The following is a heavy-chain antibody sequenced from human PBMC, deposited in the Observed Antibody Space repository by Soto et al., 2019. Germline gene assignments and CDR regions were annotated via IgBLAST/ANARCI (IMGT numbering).Heavy chain of an antibody. Sequence: GGSLRLSCAASGFTFDDYAMHWVRQAPGKGLEWVSGISWNSGSIGYADSVKGRFTISRDNAKNSLYLQMNSLRAEDTALYYCAKDGYGSGSYYKNWFDPWGQGTLVTVSS. CDR1: GFTFDDYA. CDR3: AKDGYGSGSYYKNWFDP. V-gene: IGHV3-9*01. J-gene: IGHJ5*02. CDR2: ISWNSGSI. D-gene: IGHD3-10*01.